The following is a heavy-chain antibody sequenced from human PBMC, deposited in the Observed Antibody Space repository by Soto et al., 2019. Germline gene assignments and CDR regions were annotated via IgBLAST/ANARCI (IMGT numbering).Heavy chain of an antibody. J-gene: IGHJ4*02. V-gene: IGHV1-69*13. D-gene: IGHD3-16*02. CDR3: ARGTYDYVWGSYRPNYFDY. CDR1: GGTFSSYA. Sequence: SVKVSCKASGGTFSSYAISWVRQAPGQGLEWMGGIIPIFGTANYAQKFQGRVTITADESTSTAYMELSSLRSEDTAVYYCARGTYDYVWGSYRPNYFDYWGQGTLVTVSS. CDR2: IIPIFGTA.